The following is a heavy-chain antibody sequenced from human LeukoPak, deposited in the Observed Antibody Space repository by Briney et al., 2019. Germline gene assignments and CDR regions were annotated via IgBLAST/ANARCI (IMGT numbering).Heavy chain of an antibody. J-gene: IGHJ6*03. Sequence: SSETLSLTCTVSGGSISSSSYYWGWIRQPPGKGLEWIGSIYYSGSTYYNPSLKSRVTISVDTSKNQFSLKLSSVTAADTAVYYCAREGWELPYYYYYMDVWGKGTTVTVSS. CDR3: AREGWELPYYYYYMDV. V-gene: IGHV4-39*07. D-gene: IGHD1-26*01. CDR1: GGSISSSSYY. CDR2: IYYSGST.